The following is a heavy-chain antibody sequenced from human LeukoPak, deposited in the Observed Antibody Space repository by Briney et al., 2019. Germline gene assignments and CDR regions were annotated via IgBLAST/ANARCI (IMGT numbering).Heavy chain of an antibody. V-gene: IGHV4-4*07. Sequence: SETLSLTCTVSGDSISGNYWSWFRQPAGKGLEWIGRIYAKGTTNYNPSLKSRVTLSVDTSKNQFSLRLSSVTDADTAVYYCARDGDGKIYWGQGTLGTVSS. J-gene: IGHJ4*02. CDR2: IYAKGTT. D-gene: IGHD5-24*01. CDR1: GDSISGNY. CDR3: ARDGDGKIY.